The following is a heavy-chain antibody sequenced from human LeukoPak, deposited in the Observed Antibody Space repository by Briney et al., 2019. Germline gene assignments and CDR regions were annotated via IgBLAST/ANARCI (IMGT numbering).Heavy chain of an antibody. CDR2: IIPILGIA. V-gene: IGHV1-69*04. D-gene: IGHD6-19*01. J-gene: IGHJ4*02. CDR1: GGTFSSYA. CDR3: ASRGRIAVAGTDIDY. Sequence: GASVKVSCKASGGTFSSYAISWVRQAPGQGLEWMGRIIPILGIANYAQKFQGRVTITADKSTSTAYMELSSLRSEDTAVYYCASRGRIAVAGTDIDYWGQGTLVTVSS.